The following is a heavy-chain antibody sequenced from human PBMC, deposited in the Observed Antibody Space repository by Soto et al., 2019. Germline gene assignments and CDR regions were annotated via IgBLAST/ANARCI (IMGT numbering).Heavy chain of an antibody. CDR2: IWYDGSNK. V-gene: IGHV3-33*01. Sequence: PEGSLRLSCAASGFTFSSYGMHWVRQAPGKGLEWVAVIWYDGSNKYYADSVKGRFTISRDNSKNTLYLQMNSLRAEDTAVYYWPRGNGPSDYRCQGTRVTVSS. CDR3: PRGNGPSDY. J-gene: IGHJ4*02. CDR1: GFTFSSYG. D-gene: IGHD1-1*01.